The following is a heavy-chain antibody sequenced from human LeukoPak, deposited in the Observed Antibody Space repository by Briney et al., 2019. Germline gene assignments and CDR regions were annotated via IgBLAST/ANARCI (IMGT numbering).Heavy chain of an antibody. CDR2: IRSKSNPYAT. D-gene: IGHD3-10*02. CDR3: SRQVLSVHDY. CDR1: GFTISGSP. V-gene: IGHV3-73*01. Sequence: GSLRLSCAASGFTISGSPMHWARQASGKGLAWVGHIRSKSNPYATAYAASVTGRFTISRDDSKNTVYLQMDSLKTEDTAVYYCSRQVLSVHDYWGQGILVTVSS. J-gene: IGHJ4*02.